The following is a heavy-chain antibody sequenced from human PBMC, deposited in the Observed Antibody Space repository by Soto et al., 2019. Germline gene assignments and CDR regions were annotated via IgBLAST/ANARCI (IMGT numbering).Heavy chain of an antibody. CDR2: INPNSGGT. CDR1: GYTFTSYG. J-gene: IGHJ4*02. D-gene: IGHD3-3*01. Sequence: ASVKVSCKASGYTFTSYGISWVRQAPGQGLEWMGWINPNSGGTNYAQKFQGWVTMTRDTSISTAYMELSRLRSDDTAVYYCARDRSGYYPLFDYWGQGTLVTVSS. CDR3: ARDRSGYYPLFDY. V-gene: IGHV1-2*04.